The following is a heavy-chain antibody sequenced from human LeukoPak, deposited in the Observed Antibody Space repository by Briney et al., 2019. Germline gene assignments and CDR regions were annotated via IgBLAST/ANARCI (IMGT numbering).Heavy chain of an antibody. CDR2: INPNSGGT. Sequence: ASVKVSCKASGGTFNSYAISWVRQAPGQGLEWMGRINPNSGGTNYAQKFQGRVTMTRDTSISTAYMELSRLRSDDTAVYYCARVVVGNFDYWGQGTLVTVSS. CDR3: ARVVVGNFDY. V-gene: IGHV1-2*06. J-gene: IGHJ4*02. CDR1: GGTFNSYA. D-gene: IGHD1-26*01.